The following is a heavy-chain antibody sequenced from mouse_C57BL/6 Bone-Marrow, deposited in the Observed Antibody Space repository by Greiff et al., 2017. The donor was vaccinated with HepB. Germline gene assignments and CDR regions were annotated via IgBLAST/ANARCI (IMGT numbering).Heavy chain of an antibody. CDR3: ARGITTVVAPIAY. Sequence: EVQLQQSGPELVKPGASVKISCKASGYTFTDYYMNWVKQSHGKSLEWIGDINPNNGGTSYNQKFKGKATLTVDKSSSTAYMELRSLTSEDSAVYYCARGITTVVAPIAYWGQGTLVTVSA. CDR1: GYTFTDYY. V-gene: IGHV1-26*01. J-gene: IGHJ3*01. CDR2: INPNNGGT. D-gene: IGHD1-1*01.